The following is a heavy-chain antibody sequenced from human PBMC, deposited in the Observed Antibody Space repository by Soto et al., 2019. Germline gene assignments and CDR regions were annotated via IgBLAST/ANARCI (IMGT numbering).Heavy chain of an antibody. CDR1: GFTFSSYG. CDR2: IWYDGSNK. Sequence: QVQLVESGGGVVQPGRSLRLSCAASGFTFSSYGMHWVRQAPGKGLEWVAVIWYDGSNKYYADSVKGRFTISRDNSKNTLYLQMNSLRAEDTAVYYCARDLARGDGDYSGAFDIWGQGTMVTVSS. D-gene: IGHD4-17*01. J-gene: IGHJ3*02. CDR3: ARDLARGDGDYSGAFDI. V-gene: IGHV3-33*01.